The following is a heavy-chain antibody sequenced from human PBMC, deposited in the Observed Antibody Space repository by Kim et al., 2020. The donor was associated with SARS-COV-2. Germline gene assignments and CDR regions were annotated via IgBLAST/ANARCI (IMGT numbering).Heavy chain of an antibody. J-gene: IGHJ4*02. D-gene: IGHD1-26*01. Sequence: STSYADSVKGRFTISRDNAKNTLYLQMNSLRAEDTAVYYCAVGAKVHFDYWGQGTLVTVSS. V-gene: IGHV3-74*01. CDR2: ST. CDR3: AVGAKVHFDY.